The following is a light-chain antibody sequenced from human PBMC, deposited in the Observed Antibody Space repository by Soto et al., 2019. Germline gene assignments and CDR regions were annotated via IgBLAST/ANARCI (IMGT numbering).Light chain of an antibody. Sequence: QSALTQPPSASGSPGQSVTISCTGSSNDLGGYNYVSWYQHHPGKAPKLIIYEVRERPSGVPDHFSGSKSGNTASLTVSGLQAEDEADYYCSSYGGSDNLMFGGGTKLTVL. V-gene: IGLV2-8*01. CDR3: SSYGGSDNLM. CDR2: EVR. J-gene: IGLJ3*02. CDR1: SNDLGGYNY.